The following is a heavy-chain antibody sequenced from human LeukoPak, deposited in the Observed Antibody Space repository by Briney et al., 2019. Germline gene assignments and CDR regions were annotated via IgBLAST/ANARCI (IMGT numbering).Heavy chain of an antibody. V-gene: IGHV4-30-4*01. Sequence: PSQTLSLTCTVSGGSISSGDYSWSWIRQPTGKGLEWIGYIYYSGSTYYNPSLKSRVTISVDTSKNQFSLKLSSVTAADTAVYYCASGSFYYYYGMDVWGQGTTVTVSS. J-gene: IGHJ6*02. CDR2: IYYSGST. CDR3: ASGSFYYYYGMDV. CDR1: GGSISSGDYS. D-gene: IGHD3-10*01.